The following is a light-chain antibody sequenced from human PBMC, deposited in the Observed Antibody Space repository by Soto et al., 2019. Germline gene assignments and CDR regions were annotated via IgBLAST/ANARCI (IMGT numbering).Light chain of an antibody. CDR2: DTS. Sequence: EIAMTQSPATLSVSPGERATLSCRASQSVSSNLAWYQQKPGQAPRLLIYDTSARAPGIPPRFSGSGSGTEFTLTISSLQSEDFAVYYCHQYNNWPPWTFGQGTKVEIK. V-gene: IGKV3-15*01. CDR1: QSVSSN. CDR3: HQYNNWPPWT. J-gene: IGKJ1*01.